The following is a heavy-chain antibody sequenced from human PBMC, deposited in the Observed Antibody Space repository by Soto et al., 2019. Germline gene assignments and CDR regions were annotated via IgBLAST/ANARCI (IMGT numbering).Heavy chain of an antibody. Sequence: PSETLSLTCAVSGGSISSGGFSWSWIRQPPGKGLEWIGYIYHSGSTYYNPSLKSRVTISVDRSKNQFSLKLSSVTAADTAVYYCARVRGYSSSEFDYWGQGTLVTVSS. D-gene: IGHD6-6*01. CDR3: ARVRGYSSSEFDY. CDR1: GGSISSGGFS. V-gene: IGHV4-30-2*01. J-gene: IGHJ4*02. CDR2: IYHSGST.